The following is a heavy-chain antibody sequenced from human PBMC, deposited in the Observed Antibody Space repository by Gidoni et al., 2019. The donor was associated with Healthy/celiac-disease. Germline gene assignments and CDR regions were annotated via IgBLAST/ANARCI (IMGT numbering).Heavy chain of an antibody. CDR1: GFTFSSYA. V-gene: IGHV3-23*01. Sequence: VQLLESGGGLVQPGGSLRLSCAASGFTFSSYAMSWVRQAPGKGLEWVSAISGSGGSTYYADSVKGRFTISRDNSKNTLYLQMNSLRAEDTAVYYCAKDSRDCSGGSCIVWGMDVWGQGTTVTVSS. J-gene: IGHJ6*02. CDR2: ISGSGGST. D-gene: IGHD2-15*01. CDR3: AKDSRDCSGGSCIVWGMDV.